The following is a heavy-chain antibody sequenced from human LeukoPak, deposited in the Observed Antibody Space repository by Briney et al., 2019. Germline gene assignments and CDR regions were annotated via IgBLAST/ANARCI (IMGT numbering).Heavy chain of an antibody. J-gene: IGHJ4*02. D-gene: IGHD6-19*01. Sequence: PSETLSLTCTVSGGPISSSSYYWGWIRQPPGKGLEWIGSIYYSGSTNYNPSLKSRVTISVDTSKNQFSLKLSSVTAADTAVYYCARHGRVTKQWLALYYFDYWGQGTLVTVSS. CDR1: GGPISSSSYY. V-gene: IGHV4-39*01. CDR3: ARHGRVTKQWLALYYFDY. CDR2: IYYSGST.